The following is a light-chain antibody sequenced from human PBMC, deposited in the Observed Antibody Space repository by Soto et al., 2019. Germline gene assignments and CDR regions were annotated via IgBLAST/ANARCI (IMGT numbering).Light chain of an antibody. V-gene: IGLV2-14*01. CDR1: SSDVGGFNY. Sequence: QPVLTQPASVSGSPGQSITISCTGTSSDVGGFNYVSWYQQHPGKAPKLMIYEVSNRPSGVSNRFSGSKSGNTAYLIISGLQAEDEADYYCSSYTTSSALDVFGTGTKLTVL. J-gene: IGLJ1*01. CDR2: EVS. CDR3: SSYTTSSALDV.